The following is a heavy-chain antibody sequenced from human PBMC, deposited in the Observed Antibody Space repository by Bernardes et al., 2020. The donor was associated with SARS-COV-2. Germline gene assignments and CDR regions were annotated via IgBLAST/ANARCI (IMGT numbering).Heavy chain of an antibody. J-gene: IGHJ3*02. CDR3: ARSDSSGLLGFLGAFGI. CDR1: GYSISNHY. Sequence: SETLSLTCTVSGYSISNHYWTWIRQPPGKGLERIGYIYYRGSTNYNPSLKSRVTISVDTSKNQFSLQLSSVTAADTAVYYCARSDSSGLLGFLGAFGIWGQGTMVTVSS. V-gene: IGHV4-59*11. CDR2: IYYRGST. D-gene: IGHD3-10*01.